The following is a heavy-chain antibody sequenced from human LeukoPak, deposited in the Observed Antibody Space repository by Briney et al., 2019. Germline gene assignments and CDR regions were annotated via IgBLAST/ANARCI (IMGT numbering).Heavy chain of an antibody. J-gene: IGHJ4*02. CDR1: GFTFSSYG. CDR2: TRYDGGSE. V-gene: IGHV3-30*02. Sequence: GGSLRLSCAASGFTFSSYGILWVRQAPGKGLEWVAFTRYDGGSEYYADSVKGRFTISRDNSKNTLYLQMNSLRAEDTAVCYCANWGYGSGSYKVYWGQGTLVTVSS. CDR3: ANWGYGSGSYKVY. D-gene: IGHD3-10*01.